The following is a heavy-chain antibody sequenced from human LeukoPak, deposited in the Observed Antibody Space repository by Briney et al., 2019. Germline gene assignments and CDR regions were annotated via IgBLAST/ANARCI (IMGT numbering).Heavy chain of an antibody. CDR2: TKPDGSEK. Sequence: GGSLRLSCVASGFTFSTYWMSWVRQAPGKGLEWVAYTKPDGSEKSYVDSVKGRFTISRDNAKNSLYLQMNSLRAEDTAVYSCARGHWFDPWGQGTLVTVPS. J-gene: IGHJ5*02. V-gene: IGHV3-7*03. CDR1: GFTFSTYW. CDR3: ARGHWFDP.